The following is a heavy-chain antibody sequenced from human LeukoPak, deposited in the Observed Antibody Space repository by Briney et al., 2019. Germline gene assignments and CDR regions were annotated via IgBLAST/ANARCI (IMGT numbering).Heavy chain of an antibody. CDR1: GGSFSGYY. J-gene: IGHJ2*01. V-gene: IGHV4-34*01. D-gene: IGHD2-8*01. CDR2: INHSGST. CDR3: ARLIGGVGYFDL. Sequence: PSETLSLTCAVYGGSFSGYYWSWIRQPPGKGLEWIGEINHSGSTNYNPSLKSRVTISVDTSKNQFSLKLSFVTAADTAVYYCARLIGGVGYFDLWGRGTLVTVSS.